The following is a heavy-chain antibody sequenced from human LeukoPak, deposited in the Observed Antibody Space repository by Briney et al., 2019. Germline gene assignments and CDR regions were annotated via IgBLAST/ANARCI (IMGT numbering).Heavy chain of an antibody. V-gene: IGHV3-7*03. CDR2: VNRDGSET. Sequence: QPGGSLRLSCAASGFTFSSYWMSWVRQVPGRGPEWVANVNRDGSETYYLDSVKGRFTISKDNAKNSLYLQMNSLRAEDTALYHCARNNGMDVWGQGTTVIVSS. J-gene: IGHJ6*02. CDR1: GFTFSSYW. CDR3: ARNNGMDV.